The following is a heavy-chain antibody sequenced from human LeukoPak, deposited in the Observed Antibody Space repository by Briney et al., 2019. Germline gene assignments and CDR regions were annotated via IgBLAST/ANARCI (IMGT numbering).Heavy chain of an antibody. J-gene: IGHJ5*02. CDR2: IYYSRST. V-gene: IGHV4-39*07. CDR3: ARIDTAMDVNWFDP. Sequence: SETLSLTCTVSGGSISSSSYYWGWIRQPPGKGLEWIGSIYYSRSTYYNPSLKSRVTISVYTSKNQFSLKLSSVTAADTAVYYCARIDTAMDVNWFDPWGQGTLVTVSS. CDR1: GGSISSSSYY. D-gene: IGHD5-18*01.